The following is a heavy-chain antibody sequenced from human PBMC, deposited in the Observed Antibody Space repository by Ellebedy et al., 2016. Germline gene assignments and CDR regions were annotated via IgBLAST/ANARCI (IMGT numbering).Heavy chain of an antibody. Sequence: GESLKISXKGSGYSFTSYWIGWVRQMPGKGLEWMGIIYPGDSDTRYSPSFQGQVPISADKSISTAYLQWSSLKASDTAMYYCARSSQYYYDSSGYYLLDYWGQGTLVTVSS. CDR2: IYPGDSDT. CDR1: GYSFTSYW. J-gene: IGHJ4*02. CDR3: ARSSQYYYDSSGYYLLDY. D-gene: IGHD3-22*01. V-gene: IGHV5-51*01.